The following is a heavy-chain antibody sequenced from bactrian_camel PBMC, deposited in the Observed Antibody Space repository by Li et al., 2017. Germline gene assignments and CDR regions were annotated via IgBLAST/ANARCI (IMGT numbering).Heavy chain of an antibody. J-gene: IGHJ4*01. D-gene: IGHD3*01. CDR3: AKDSPFAGYLGIHDYLSKVAGNL. CDR2: INDIATGT. CDR1: GFTLSTNV. Sequence: DVQLVESGGGLVQPGGSLRLSCAASGFTLSTNVMSWVRQAPGKGLEWVSGINDIATGTYYPNSVKGRFTISRDNIKNTLYLQLNSLKTEDTAMYYCAKDSPFAGYLGIHDYLSKVAGNLRGQGTQVTVS. V-gene: IGHV3S40*01.